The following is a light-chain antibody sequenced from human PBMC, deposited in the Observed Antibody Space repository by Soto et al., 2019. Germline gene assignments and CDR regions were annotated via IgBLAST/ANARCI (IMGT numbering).Light chain of an antibody. CDR3: PSYTSASTLVL. CDR1: SSDVGGYDY. Sequence: QSALTQPASVSGSPGQSITISCTGTSSDVGGYDYVSWYQQYPGKAPKLIIFNVSDRPSRVSNRFSGSKSGNTASLTISGLQAEDEADYYCPSYTSASTLVLFGGGTKLTVL. CDR2: NVS. V-gene: IGLV2-14*03. J-gene: IGLJ2*01.